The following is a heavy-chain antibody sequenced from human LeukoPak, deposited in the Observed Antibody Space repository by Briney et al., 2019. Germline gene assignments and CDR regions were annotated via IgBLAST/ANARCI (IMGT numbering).Heavy chain of an antibody. Sequence: PGGSLRLSCAASGFTFSAYYMTWIRQAPGKGLEWVSSISSDGGAMYYADSVKGRFTVSRDNARNSLYLQMNSLSAEDTAVYFCARAALLTGGGYHFDSWGQGTLVTVSS. CDR2: ISSDGGAM. J-gene: IGHJ4*02. CDR3: ARAALLTGGGYHFDS. V-gene: IGHV3-11*01. D-gene: IGHD7-27*01. CDR1: GFTFSAYY.